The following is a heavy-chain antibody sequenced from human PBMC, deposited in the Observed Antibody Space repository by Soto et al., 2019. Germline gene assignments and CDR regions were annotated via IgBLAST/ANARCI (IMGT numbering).Heavy chain of an antibody. J-gene: IGHJ4*02. V-gene: IGHV5-10-1*01. CDR1: GYSFTSYW. D-gene: IGHD3-22*01. Sequence: GESLKISCKGSGYSFTSYWISWVRQMPGKGLEWMGRIDPSDSYTNYSPSFQGHVTISADKSISTAYLQWSSLKASDTAMYYCARPRTSTMLVVARTSFDYWGQGTLVTVSS. CDR2: IDPSDSYT. CDR3: ARPRTSTMLVVARTSFDY.